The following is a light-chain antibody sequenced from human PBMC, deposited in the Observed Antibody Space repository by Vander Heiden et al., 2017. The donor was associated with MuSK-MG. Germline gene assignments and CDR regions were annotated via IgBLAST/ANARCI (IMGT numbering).Light chain of an antibody. Sequence: IVSTPSPATLSSSPGKRATISCTASHSVSSYLVWYQQKPGQAPRLLIYDASNRVTGIPARFSGSGGGTNFTLTIISREPEDVTVYYCQQHSNWPPYTFGQGTKLEIK. J-gene: IGKJ2*01. CDR3: QQHSNWPPYT. CDR2: DAS. V-gene: IGKV3-11*01. CDR1: HSVSSY.